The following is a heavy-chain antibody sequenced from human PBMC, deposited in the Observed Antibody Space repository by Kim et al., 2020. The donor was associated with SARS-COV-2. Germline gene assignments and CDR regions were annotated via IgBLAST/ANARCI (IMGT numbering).Heavy chain of an antibody. CDR2: ISSSSSYT. V-gene: IGHV3-11*06. Sequence: GGSLRLSCAASGFTFSDYYMSWIRQAPGKGLEWVSYISSSSSYTNYADSVKGRFTISRDNAKNSLYLQMNSLRAEDTAVYYCARKVGTLDDAFDIWGQGTMVTVSS. CDR3: ARKVGTLDDAFDI. CDR1: GFTFSDYY. J-gene: IGHJ3*02. D-gene: IGHD1-26*01.